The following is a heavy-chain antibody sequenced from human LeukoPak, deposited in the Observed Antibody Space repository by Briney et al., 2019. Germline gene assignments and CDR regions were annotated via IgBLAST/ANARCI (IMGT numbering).Heavy chain of an antibody. V-gene: IGHV3-23*01. CDR3: AKDRPITIHWYFDL. J-gene: IGHJ2*01. Sequence: PGGSLRLSCAASGFTFSSYAMSWVRQAPGKGLEWVSVISDSGGSTYYADSVKGRFTISRDNSKNTLYLQMNSLRAEDTAVYYCAKDRPITIHWYFDLWGRGALVTVSS. D-gene: IGHD3-9*01. CDR1: GFTFSSYA. CDR2: ISDSGGST.